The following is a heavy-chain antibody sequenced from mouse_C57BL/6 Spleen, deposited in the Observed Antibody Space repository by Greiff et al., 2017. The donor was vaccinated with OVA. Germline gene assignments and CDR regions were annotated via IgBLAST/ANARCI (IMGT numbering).Heavy chain of an antibody. Sequence: QVTLKVSGPGILQPSQTLSLTCSFSGYSLSTSNMGIGWIRQPSGKGLEWLAHIWWNDDKYYNPSLKSRLTISKDTSNDQVFLKITSMDTADTATYYCAQSPLLRWYFDVWGTGTTVTVSS. J-gene: IGHJ1*03. V-gene: IGHV8-5*01. CDR2: IWWNDDK. CDR1: GYSLSTSNMG. CDR3: AQSPLLRWYFDV. D-gene: IGHD1-2*01.